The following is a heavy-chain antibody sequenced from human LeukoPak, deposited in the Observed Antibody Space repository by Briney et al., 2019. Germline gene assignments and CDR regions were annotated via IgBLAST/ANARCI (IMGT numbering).Heavy chain of an antibody. CDR1: GFIVSSNY. J-gene: IGHJ4*02. D-gene: IGHD3-9*01. Sequence: PGGSLRLSCAASGFIVSSNYMSWVRQAPGKGLEWVSVIYSGGSTYYADSVKGRFTTSRDNSENTLYLQMNSLRAEDTAVYYCAPIAIRSGYWGQGTLVTVSS. V-gene: IGHV3-66*01. CDR2: IYSGGST. CDR3: APIAIRSGY.